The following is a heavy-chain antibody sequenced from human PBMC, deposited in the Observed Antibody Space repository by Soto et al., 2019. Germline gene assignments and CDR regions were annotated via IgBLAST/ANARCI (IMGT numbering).Heavy chain of an antibody. CDR3: AIDPPETRSDY. J-gene: IGHJ4*01. CDR1: GYTFTDYG. CDR2: ISAKNGVT. V-gene: IGHV1-18*01. Sequence: QVQLVQSGADVKKPGASVRVSCKASGYTFTDYGITWVRQAPGQGLEWMGWISAKNGVTNHAQKFRGRVTLTTDTATGTDDMDLRSLTPDDTAVYYCAIDPPETRSDYWGHGTLVTVSS. D-gene: IGHD4-17*01.